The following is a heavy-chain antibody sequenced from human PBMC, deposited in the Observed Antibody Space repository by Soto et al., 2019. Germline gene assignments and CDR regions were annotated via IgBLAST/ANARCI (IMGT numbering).Heavy chain of an antibody. V-gene: IGHV3-15*01. CDR2: IQSNTDGGTT. CDR3: TTDVGRLSAAKGP. CDR1: GFTFSNAW. J-gene: IGHJ5*02. Sequence: EVQLVESGGGLVKPGGSLRLSCAASGFTFSNAWRNRVRQAPAKGLEWVGRIQSNTDGGTTDYAATLKGRFNISRDDAKHTRYLQMNSRKTEATAVYYCTTDVGRLSAAKGPWGQGTRVTVCS. D-gene: IGHD6-13*01.